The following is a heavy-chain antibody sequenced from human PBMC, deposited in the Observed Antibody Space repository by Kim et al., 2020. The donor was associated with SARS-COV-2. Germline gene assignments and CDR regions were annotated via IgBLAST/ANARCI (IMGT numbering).Heavy chain of an antibody. D-gene: IGHD3-3*01. CDR3: ARDSERFWVGYYMRYGMDV. V-gene: IGHV3-48*02. Sequence: GRFTIARDNAKNSLYLQMNSLRDEDTAVYYCARDSERFWVGYYMRYGMDVWGQGTTVTVSS. J-gene: IGHJ6*02.